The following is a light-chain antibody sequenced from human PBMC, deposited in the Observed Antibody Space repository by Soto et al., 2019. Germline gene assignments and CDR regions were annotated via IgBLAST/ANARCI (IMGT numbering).Light chain of an antibody. CDR2: KAS. Sequence: DIQMTQSPSTLSASVGDRVTITCRASQSIRSWLAWYQQKPGKAPKLLIYKASSLESGVPSRFSGSGSGTELTLTISSLQPDDFATYYCQQYKSYWTFGQGTKVEIK. CDR3: QQYKSYWT. V-gene: IGKV1-5*03. CDR1: QSIRSW. J-gene: IGKJ1*01.